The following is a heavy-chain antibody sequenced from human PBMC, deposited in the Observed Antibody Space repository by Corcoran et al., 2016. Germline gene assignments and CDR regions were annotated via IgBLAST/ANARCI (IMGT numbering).Heavy chain of an antibody. V-gene: IGHV3-21*01. CDR3: ARAVERGDDGDRSAGY. D-gene: IGHD4-17*01. J-gene: IGHJ4*02. CDR2: ISSSSSYI. CDR1: GFTFSSSS. Sequence: EVQLVESGGGLVKPGGSLRLSCAASGFTFSSSSMNWVRQAPGKVLEWVSSISSSSSYIYYAASVQGRFTISRDNAKNSLYLQMNSLRDEETAVDYCARAVERGDDGDRSAGYWGQGTLVTVSS.